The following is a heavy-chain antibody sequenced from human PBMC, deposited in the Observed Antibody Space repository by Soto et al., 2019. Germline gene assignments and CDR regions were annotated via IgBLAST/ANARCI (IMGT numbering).Heavy chain of an antibody. CDR3: IYRRAAYDYHGLDV. Sequence: SGPTLVNPTQTLTLTCTFSGFSLSTSGVGVGWIRQPPGKALEWLAVLYFNGDRRRSPSLENRLTITKDTSKNQVILTMTNMDPVDTATYYCIYRRAAYDYHGLDVWGQGTTVTVSS. V-gene: IGHV2-5*01. CDR2: LYFNGDR. J-gene: IGHJ6*02. CDR1: GFSLSTSGVG. D-gene: IGHD6-25*01.